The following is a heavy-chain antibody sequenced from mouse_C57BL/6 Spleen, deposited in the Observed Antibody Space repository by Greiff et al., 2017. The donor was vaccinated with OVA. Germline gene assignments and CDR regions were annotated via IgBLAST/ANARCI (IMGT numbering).Heavy chain of an antibody. CDR1: GYTFTSYW. Sequence: VKLQQPGAELVMPGASVKLSCKASGYTFTSYWMHWVKQRPGQGLEWIGEIDPSDSYTNYNQKFKGKSTLTVDKSSSTAYMQLSSLTSGDSAVYYCARSEKGYYYAMDYWGQGTSVTVSS. CDR2: IDPSDSYT. CDR3: ARSEKGYYYAMDY. J-gene: IGHJ4*01. V-gene: IGHV1-69*01.